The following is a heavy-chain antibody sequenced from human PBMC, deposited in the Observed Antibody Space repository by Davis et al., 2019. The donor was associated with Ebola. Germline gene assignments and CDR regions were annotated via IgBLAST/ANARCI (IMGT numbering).Heavy chain of an antibody. V-gene: IGHV1-18*01. CDR3: ARGITMVQGVTPFDY. Sequence: ASVQVSCKASAYTFTSYGISWVRQAPGQGLEWMGWISAYNGNTNYAPKLQGRVTMTTDTSTSTAYMELRSLRSDDTAVYYCARGITMVQGVTPFDYWGQGTLVTVSP. D-gene: IGHD3-10*01. CDR1: AYTFTSYG. CDR2: ISAYNGNT. J-gene: IGHJ4*02.